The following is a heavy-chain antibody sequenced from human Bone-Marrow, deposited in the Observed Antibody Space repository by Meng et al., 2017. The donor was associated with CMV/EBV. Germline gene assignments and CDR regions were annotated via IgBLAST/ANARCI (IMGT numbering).Heavy chain of an antibody. J-gene: IGHJ6*02. CDR1: GYTFTGYY. D-gene: IGHD6-6*01. V-gene: IGHV1-2*02. CDR3: ATDPYTARRRGDYYYYGMAV. CDR2: INPNSGGT. Sequence: ASVKVSCKASGYTFTGYYMHWVRQAPGQGLEWMGWINPNSGGTNYAQKFQGRVTMTRDTSISTAYMELSRLRFDDTAVYYCATDPYTARRRGDYYYYGMAVWGQGPTVTVSS.